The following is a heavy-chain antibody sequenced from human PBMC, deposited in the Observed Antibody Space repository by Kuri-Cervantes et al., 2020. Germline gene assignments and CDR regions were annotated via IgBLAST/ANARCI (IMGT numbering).Heavy chain of an antibody. CDR3: AKEVIAAEEMIYYYGMDV. D-gene: IGHD6-13*01. CDR1: GFAFSSYW. J-gene: IGHJ6*02. CDR2: IKQDGSEK. Sequence: GGSLRLSCAASGFAFSSYWMNWVRQAPGKGLEWVANIKQDGSEKYYVDSVKGRFTISRDNSKNTLYLQMNSLRAEDTAVYYCAKEVIAAEEMIYYYGMDVWGQGTTVTVSS. V-gene: IGHV3-7*03.